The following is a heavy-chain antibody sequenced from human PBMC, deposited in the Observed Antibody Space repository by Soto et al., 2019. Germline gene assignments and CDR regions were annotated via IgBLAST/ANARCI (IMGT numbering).Heavy chain of an antibody. J-gene: IGHJ6*03. CDR2: IYYSGST. CDR1: GGSISSSSYY. V-gene: IGHV4-39*01. D-gene: IGHD3-3*01. Sequence: SETLSLTCTVSGGSISSSSYYWGWIRQPPGKGLEWIGSIYYSGSTYYNPSLKSRVTISVDTSKNQFSLKLSSVTAADTAVYYCARHPPITIFGVAPYYYYMDVWGKGTTVTVSS. CDR3: ARHPPITIFGVAPYYYYMDV.